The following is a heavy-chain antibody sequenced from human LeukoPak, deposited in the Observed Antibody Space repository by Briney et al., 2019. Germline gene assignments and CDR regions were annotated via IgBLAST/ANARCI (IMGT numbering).Heavy chain of an antibody. J-gene: IGHJ6*03. V-gene: IGHV1-8*01. Sequence: ASVKVSCKASGYTFTGYDINWVRQATGQGLEWMGWMNPNSGNTGYAQKFQGRVTMTRNTSISTAYMELSSLRSEDTAVYYCARGGRYFDWLPPDYYYYMDVWGKGTTVTVSS. D-gene: IGHD3-9*01. CDR1: GYTFTGYD. CDR3: ARGGRYFDWLPPDYYYYMDV. CDR2: MNPNSGNT.